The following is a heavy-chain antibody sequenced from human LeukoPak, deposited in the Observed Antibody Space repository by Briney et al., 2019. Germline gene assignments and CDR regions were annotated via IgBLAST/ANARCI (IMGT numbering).Heavy chain of an antibody. CDR1: GYTFTSYV. CDR2: INTNTGNP. Sequence: ASVKVSCKASGYTFTSYVMNWVRQAPGQGLEWMGWINTNTGNPTYAQGFTGRFVFSLDTSVTTAYLQISSLKAEDTAVYYCVRSGSGEFDYWGQETLVTVSS. J-gene: IGHJ4*02. V-gene: IGHV7-4-1*02. D-gene: IGHD2-15*01. CDR3: VRSGSGEFDY.